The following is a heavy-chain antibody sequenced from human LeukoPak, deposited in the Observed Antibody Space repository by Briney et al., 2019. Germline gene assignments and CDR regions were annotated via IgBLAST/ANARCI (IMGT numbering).Heavy chain of an antibody. V-gene: IGHV3-21*01. J-gene: IGHJ4*02. D-gene: IGHD4-11*01. CDR3: ARGGAYSNYFDY. CDR2: ISSSSSYI. CDR1: GFTFSSYS. Sequence: GGSLRLSCAASGFTFSSYSMNWVRQAPGKGLEWVSSISSSSSYIYYADSVKGRFTISRDNAKNSLYLQMNSLRAEDTAVYYCARGGAYSNYFDYWGKGTLVTVSS.